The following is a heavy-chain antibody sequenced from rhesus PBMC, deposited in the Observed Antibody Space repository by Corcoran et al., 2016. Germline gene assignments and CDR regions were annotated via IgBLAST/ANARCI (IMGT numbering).Heavy chain of an antibody. CDR3: ARDLGNFDY. J-gene: IGHJ4*01. CDR1: GGSFSGYY. Sequence: QVQLQESGPGLVKPSETLSLTCAVSGGSFSGYYWGWIRQPQGKGLEWIGYISGSSGSTDYNPSLKSRVTMSTDTSKNQFSLKLSSVTAADTAVYYCARDLGNFDYWGQGVLVTVSS. CDR2: ISGSSGST. V-gene: IGHV4-165*01. D-gene: IGHD1-44*01.